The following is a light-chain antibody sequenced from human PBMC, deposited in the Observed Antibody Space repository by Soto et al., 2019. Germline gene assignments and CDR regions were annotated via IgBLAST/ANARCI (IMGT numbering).Light chain of an antibody. J-gene: IGKJ2*02. CDR3: QQYGSSRT. Sequence: EIVLTQSPGTLSLSPGERATLSCRASQSGSSSYLAWYQQKPGQAPRLLIYGASSRATGILDRFSGSGSGTDFTLTIRRLEPEDFAVYYCQQYGSSRTFDQRTKLEI. V-gene: IGKV3-20*01. CDR1: QSGSSSY. CDR2: GAS.